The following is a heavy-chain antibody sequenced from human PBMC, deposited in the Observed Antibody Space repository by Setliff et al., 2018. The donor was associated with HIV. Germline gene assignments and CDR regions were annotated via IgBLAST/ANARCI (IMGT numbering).Heavy chain of an antibody. CDR3: ARINGVLHATPNLDF. D-gene: IGHD1-26*01. J-gene: IGHJ4*01. CDR1: GDSLSPYY. CDR2: VFYAGTT. V-gene: IGHV4-59*01. Sequence: SETLSRTGAVSGDSLSPYYWNWIRQPPGKGREYMGYVFYAGTTIYNPSSKSRVIFSVDTSNNRFSLRLSSVTAEDTAMYYCARINGVLHATPNLDFWGPGLLVTVSS.